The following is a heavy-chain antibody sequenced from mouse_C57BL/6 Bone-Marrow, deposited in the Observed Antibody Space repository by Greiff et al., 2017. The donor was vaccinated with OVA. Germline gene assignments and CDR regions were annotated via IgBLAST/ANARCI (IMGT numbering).Heavy chain of an antibody. CDR2: IDPETGGT. CDR1: GYTFTDYE. V-gene: IGHV1-15*01. Sequence: VQLKESGAELVRPGASVTLSCKASGYTFTDYEMHWVKQTPVHGLEWIGAIDPETGGTAYNQKFKGKAILTADKSSSTAYMELRSLTSEDSAVYYCTRRNPAWFAYWGQGTLVTVSA. J-gene: IGHJ3*01. CDR3: TRRNPAWFAY.